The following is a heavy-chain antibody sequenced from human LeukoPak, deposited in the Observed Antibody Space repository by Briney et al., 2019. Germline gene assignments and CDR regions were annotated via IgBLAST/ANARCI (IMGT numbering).Heavy chain of an antibody. V-gene: IGHV4-61*02. CDR1: GCSISSGSYY. CDR2: IYTSGST. Sequence: PSETLSLTCTVSGCSISSGSYYWSWIRQPAGKGLEWIGRIYTSGSTNYNPPLKSRVTISVDTSKNQFSLKLSSVSAADKAVYYCAREQGDVFDIWGQGTMVTVSS. CDR3: AREQGDVFDI. J-gene: IGHJ3*02.